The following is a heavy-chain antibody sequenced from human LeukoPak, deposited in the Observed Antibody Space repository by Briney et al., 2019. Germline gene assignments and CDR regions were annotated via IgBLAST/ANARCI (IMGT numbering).Heavy chain of an antibody. D-gene: IGHD3-22*01. Sequence: SVEVSCKASGGTFSGYAVSWVRQAPGQGFEWMGSSIAMFGKANHAQNCQCRVTIATDECTSTAYMELSSLRSEDTAVYYGAREVRGYQLDPWGPGTLVTVSS. CDR1: GGTFSGYA. V-gene: IGHV1-69*05. J-gene: IGHJ5*02. CDR3: AREVRGYQLDP. CDR2: SIAMFGKA.